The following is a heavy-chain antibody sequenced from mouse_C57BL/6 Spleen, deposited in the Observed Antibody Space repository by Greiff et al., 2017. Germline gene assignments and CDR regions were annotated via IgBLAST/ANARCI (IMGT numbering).Heavy chain of an antibody. Sequence: VQLQESGPGLVKPSQSLSLTCSVTGYSITSGYYWNWIRQFPGNKLEWMGYISYDGSNNYNPSLKNRISITRDTSKNQFFLKLNSVTTEDTATYYCARSGRYGYYAMDYWGQGTSVTVSS. CDR1: GYSITSGYY. J-gene: IGHJ4*01. CDR2: ISYDGSN. CDR3: ARSGRYGYYAMDY. D-gene: IGHD2-12*01. V-gene: IGHV3-6*01.